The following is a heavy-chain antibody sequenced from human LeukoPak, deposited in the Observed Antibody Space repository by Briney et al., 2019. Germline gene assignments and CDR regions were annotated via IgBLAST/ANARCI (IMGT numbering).Heavy chain of an antibody. V-gene: IGHV1-69*13. D-gene: IGHD3-22*01. Sequence: SVKVSCKASGGTFSSYAISWVRQAPGQGLEWMGGIIPIFGIANYAQKFQGRVTITADESTSTAYMELSSLRSEDTAVYYFARGIVVVIMGEYAFDIWGQGTMVTVSS. CDR1: GGTFSSYA. CDR3: ARGIVVVIMGEYAFDI. CDR2: IIPIFGIA. J-gene: IGHJ3*02.